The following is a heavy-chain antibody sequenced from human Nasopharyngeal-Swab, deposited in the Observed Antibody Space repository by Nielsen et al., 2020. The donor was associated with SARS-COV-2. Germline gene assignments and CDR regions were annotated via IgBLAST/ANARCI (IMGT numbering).Heavy chain of an antibody. D-gene: IGHD2-2*01. V-gene: IGHV1-2*06. CDR3: AAGPAGMGFDY. CDR1: GYTFTGYY. J-gene: IGHJ4*02. Sequence: ASVQVSCNASGYTFTGYYMHWVRQAPGQGLEWMGRINPNSGGTNYAQKFQGRVTMTRDTSISTAYMELSRLSAEDTAVYYCAAGPAGMGFDYWGQGTLVTVSS. CDR2: INPNSGGT.